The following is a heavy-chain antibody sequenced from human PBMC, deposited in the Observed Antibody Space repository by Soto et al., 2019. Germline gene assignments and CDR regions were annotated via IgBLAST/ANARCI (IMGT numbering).Heavy chain of an antibody. CDR2: INPSGGST. Sequence: ASVKVSCKASGYTFTSYYMHWVRQAPGQGLEWMGIINPSGGSTSYAQKFQGRVTMTRDTSTSTVYMELSSLRSEDTAVYYCAREWGGYCSSTRCPSKAFDFWGQGTMVIVS. CDR1: GYTFTSYY. D-gene: IGHD2-2*01. CDR3: AREWGGYCSSTRCPSKAFDF. V-gene: IGHV1-46*03. J-gene: IGHJ3*01.